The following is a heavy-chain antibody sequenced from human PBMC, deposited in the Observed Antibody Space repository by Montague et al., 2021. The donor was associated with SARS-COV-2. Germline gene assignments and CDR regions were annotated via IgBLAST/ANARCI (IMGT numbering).Heavy chain of an antibody. Sequence: SETLSLTCSVSSGSIISSGYYWGWIRQPPGKELEWIGNIYYSGTTYYNPSLQSQGTISVDTSKNHLSLRLSSVTAADTAVYFCARGMTRGVTTPFDFWGQGSQVTVSS. CDR3: ARGMTRGVTTPFDF. D-gene: IGHD3-10*01. V-gene: IGHV4-39*02. J-gene: IGHJ4*02. CDR2: IYYSGTT. CDR1: SGSIISSGYY.